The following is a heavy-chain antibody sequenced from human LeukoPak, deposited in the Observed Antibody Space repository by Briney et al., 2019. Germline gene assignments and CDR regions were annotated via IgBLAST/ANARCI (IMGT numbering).Heavy chain of an antibody. CDR3: AREGGYYYGVDY. D-gene: IGHD3-22*01. CDR1: GYTFTGYY. CDR2: INPNSGGT. Sequence: GESLKISCKASGYTFTGYYMHWVRQAPGQGLEWMGWINPNSGGTNYAQKFQGRVTMTRDTSISTAYMELGRLRSDDTAVYYCAREGGYYYGVDYWGQGTLVTVSS. J-gene: IGHJ4*02. V-gene: IGHV1-2*02.